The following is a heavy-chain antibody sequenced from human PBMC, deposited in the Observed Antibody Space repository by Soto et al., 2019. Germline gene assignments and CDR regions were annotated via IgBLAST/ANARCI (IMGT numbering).Heavy chain of an antibody. D-gene: IGHD5-12*01. J-gene: IGHJ3*02. V-gene: IGHV1-3*01. CDR1: GYTFTSYA. CDR3: ARVPRGGYDWGAFDI. Sequence: QVQLVQSGAEVKKPGASVKVSCKASGYTFTSYAMHWVRQAPGQRLEWMGWINAGNGNTKYSQKFQGRVTITRDTSASTAYMELSSLRSEDTAVYYCARVPRGGYDWGAFDIWGQGTMVTVSS. CDR2: INAGNGNT.